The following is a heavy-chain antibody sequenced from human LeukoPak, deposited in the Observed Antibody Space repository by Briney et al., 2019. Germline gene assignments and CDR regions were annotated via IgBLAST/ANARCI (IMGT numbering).Heavy chain of an antibody. Sequence: GGSLRLSCAASGFTFSNYWMHWVRQAPGKGLVWVSRINTDGSRTSYVDSVKGRFTISRDNAENTLYLQMDSLRAEDTAVYYCARVRQGEWYFDLWGRGTLVTVSS. CDR1: GFTFSNYW. D-gene: IGHD1-26*01. J-gene: IGHJ2*01. V-gene: IGHV3-74*01. CDR3: ARVRQGEWYFDL. CDR2: INTDGSRT.